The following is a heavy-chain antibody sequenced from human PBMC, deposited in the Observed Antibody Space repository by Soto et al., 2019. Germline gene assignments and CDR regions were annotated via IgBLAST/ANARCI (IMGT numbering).Heavy chain of an antibody. V-gene: IGHV4-4*02. D-gene: IGHD3-3*01. J-gene: IGHJ6*02. Sequence: QVQLQESGPGLVKPSGTLSLTCAVSGGSISSSNWWSWVRQPPGKGLEWIGEIYHSGSTNYNPSLKSRVTISVDKSKNQFSLELSSVTAADTGVYYCARDFLEWRGRYGMDVWGQGTTVTVSS. CDR2: IYHSGST. CDR1: GGSISSSNW. CDR3: ARDFLEWRGRYGMDV.